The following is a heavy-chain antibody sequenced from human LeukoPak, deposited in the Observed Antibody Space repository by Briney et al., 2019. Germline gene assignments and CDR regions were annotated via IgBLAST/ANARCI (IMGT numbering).Heavy chain of an antibody. J-gene: IGHJ4*02. Sequence: PSQTLFLTCTVSGGSISSGSHYWSWIRQPAGKGLEWIGRIYTSGSTNYNPSLKSRVAISVDTSKNQFSLKLSSVTAADTAVYYCARSELLWFGGVNSGFDYWGQGTLVTVSS. CDR3: ARSELLWFGGVNSGFDY. V-gene: IGHV4-61*02. D-gene: IGHD3-10*01. CDR2: IYTSGST. CDR1: GGSISSGSHY.